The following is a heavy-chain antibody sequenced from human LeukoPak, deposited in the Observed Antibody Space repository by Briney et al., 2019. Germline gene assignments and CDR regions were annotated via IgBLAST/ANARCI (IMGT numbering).Heavy chain of an antibody. Sequence: PGGSLRLSCAGSGFIFSSYDMHWVRQPTGKGLEWVSAIGAAGDTYYLDSVKGRFTISRDNAKNSLYLQMNSLRAEDTAVYYCARRYCSGGSCYSRYYYYGMDVWGQGTTVTVSS. CDR1: GFIFSSYD. CDR3: ARRYCSGGSCYSRYYYYGMDV. CDR2: IGAAGDT. J-gene: IGHJ6*02. D-gene: IGHD2-15*01. V-gene: IGHV3-13*01.